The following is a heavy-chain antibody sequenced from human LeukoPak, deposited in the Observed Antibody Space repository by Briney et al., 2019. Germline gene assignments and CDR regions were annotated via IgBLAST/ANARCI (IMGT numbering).Heavy chain of an antibody. CDR1: GGSISSYY. CDR3: ATLYYYDSSGYSYYFDY. Sequence: SETLSLTCTVSGGSISSYYWSWIRQPPGKGLEWIGYVSYSGTTNYNPSLKSRATISVDTSKNQVSLKLSSVTAADTAVYYCATLYYYDSSGYSYYFDYWGQGILVTVSS. J-gene: IGHJ4*02. V-gene: IGHV4-59*03. CDR2: VSYSGTT. D-gene: IGHD3-22*01.